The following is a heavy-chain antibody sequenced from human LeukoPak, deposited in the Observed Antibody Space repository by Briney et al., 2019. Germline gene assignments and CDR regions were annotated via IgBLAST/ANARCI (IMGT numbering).Heavy chain of an antibody. CDR1: GVTFSSYV. CDR3: VQEGPRGLAFDV. J-gene: IGHJ3*01. CDR2: ISGSGGGT. Sequence: GGSLRLSCEASGVTFSSYVMSWVRQAPGKGPERVSGISGSGGGTYYADFVKGRFAISRDNSKNTLYPQMNSLRAEDSAVYYCVQEGPRGLAFDVWGQGTKVTVSS. V-gene: IGHV3-23*01.